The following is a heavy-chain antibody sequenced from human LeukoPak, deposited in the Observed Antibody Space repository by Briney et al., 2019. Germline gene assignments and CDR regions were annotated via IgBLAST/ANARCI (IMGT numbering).Heavy chain of an antibody. J-gene: IGHJ4*02. CDR1: GFTFSSYS. V-gene: IGHV3-23*01. CDR2: ISGSGGST. CDR3: AKGALAAAGPQPFDY. D-gene: IGHD6-13*01. Sequence: GGSLRLSCAASGFTFSSYSMSWVRQAPGKGLEWVSAISGSGGSTYYADSVKGRFTISSDNSKNTLYLQMNSLRAEDTAVYYCAKGALAAAGPQPFDYWGQGTLVTVSS.